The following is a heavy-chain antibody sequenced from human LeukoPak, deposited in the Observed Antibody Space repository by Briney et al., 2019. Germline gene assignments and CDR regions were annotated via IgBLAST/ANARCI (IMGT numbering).Heavy chain of an antibody. CDR3: AREPFDY. CDR1: GYTVISNY. CDR2: IYSGGST. J-gene: IGHJ4*02. V-gene: IGHV3-53*01. Sequence: GGSLRLSCAASGYTVISNYMSRVRQAPGKGLEWVSVIYSGGSTYYADSVKGRFTISRDNSKNTLYLQMNSLRAEDTAVYYCAREPFDYWGQGTLVTVSS.